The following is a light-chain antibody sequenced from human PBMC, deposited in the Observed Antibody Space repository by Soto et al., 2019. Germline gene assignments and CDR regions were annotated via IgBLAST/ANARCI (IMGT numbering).Light chain of an antibody. J-gene: IGKJ1*01. CDR1: QSVSSY. CDR3: QQYNKWPPST. CDR2: GAS. V-gene: IGKV3-15*01. Sequence: ELVMTQSPATLYVSPGETAALSCRASQSVSSYLAWYQQNPGQAPRLLIYGASTRATGIPARFSGSGSGTEFTLTISYLQSEDFAVYYCQQYNKWPPSTFGQGTKVEIK.